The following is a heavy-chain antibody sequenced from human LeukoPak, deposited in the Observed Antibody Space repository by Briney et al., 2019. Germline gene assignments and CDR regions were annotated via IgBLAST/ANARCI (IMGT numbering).Heavy chain of an antibody. D-gene: IGHD6-13*01. V-gene: IGHV1-2*02. CDR2: INPNSGGT. J-gene: IGHJ4*02. CDR1: GYTFTGYY. Sequence: ASVKVSCKASGYTFTGYYMHWVRQAPGQGLEWMGWINPNSGGTNYAQKFQGRVTMTRDTSISTAYMELSRLRSDDTAVYYCARDVRGRVFSFDYWGQGTLVTVSS. CDR3: ARDVRGRVFSFDY.